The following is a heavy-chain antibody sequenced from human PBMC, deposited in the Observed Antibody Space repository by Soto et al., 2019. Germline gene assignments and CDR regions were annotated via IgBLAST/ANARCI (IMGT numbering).Heavy chain of an antibody. CDR1: GGTFSSYT. CDR3: ARDLRGKYDNISL. V-gene: IGHV1-69*04. CDR2: IIPILGIA. Sequence: SVKVSCKASGGTFSSYTISWVRQAPGQRLEWMGRIIPILGIANYAQKFQGRVTITADKSTSTAYMELSSLRSEDTAVYYCARDLRGKYDNISLWGQGTLVTVSS. J-gene: IGHJ1*01. D-gene: IGHD3-9*01.